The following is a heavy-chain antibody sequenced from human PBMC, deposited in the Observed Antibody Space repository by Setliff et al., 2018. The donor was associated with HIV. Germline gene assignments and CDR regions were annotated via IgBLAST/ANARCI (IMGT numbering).Heavy chain of an antibody. CDR3: ARGEWVIRGDFDH. D-gene: IGHD3-10*01. J-gene: IGHJ4*02. CDR2: MNPNSGDT. V-gene: IGHV1-8*01. Sequence: ASVKVSCKASGHTFTNVDIHWLRRATGQGLEWMGWMNPNSGDTGYAQKFQGRVIMTRDTATTTAYMELSSLTSEDTAVYYCARGEWVIRGDFDHWGQGTLVTVSS. CDR1: GHTFTNVD.